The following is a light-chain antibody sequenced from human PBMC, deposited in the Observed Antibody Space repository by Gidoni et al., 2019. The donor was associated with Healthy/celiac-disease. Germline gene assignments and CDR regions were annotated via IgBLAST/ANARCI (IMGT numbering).Light chain of an antibody. CDR2: DVS. Sequence: QSALTQPASVSGSPGQSITISCTGASRDVRGYNYVSWSQQHPGKAPKLMIYDVSNRPSGVSNRFSGAKSGNTASLTISGLQTEDEADYYCNSYTSTSTHVIFGGGTKLTVL. CDR3: NSYTSTSTHVI. J-gene: IGLJ2*01. CDR1: SRDVRGYNY. V-gene: IGLV2-14*03.